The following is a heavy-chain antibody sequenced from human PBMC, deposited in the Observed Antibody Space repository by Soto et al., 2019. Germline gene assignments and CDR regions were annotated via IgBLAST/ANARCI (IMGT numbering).Heavy chain of an antibody. D-gene: IGHD2-15*01. CDR3: ASLDIVVVVAAGY. V-gene: IGHV3-48*03. CDR2: ISSSGSTI. CDR1: GFTFSSYE. J-gene: IGHJ4*02. Sequence: EVPLVESGGGLVQPGGSLRLSCAASGFTFSSYEMNWVRQAPGKGLEWVSYISSSGSTIYYADSVKGRFTISRDNAKNSLYLQMNSLRAEDTAVYYCASLDIVVVVAAGYWGQGTLVTVSS.